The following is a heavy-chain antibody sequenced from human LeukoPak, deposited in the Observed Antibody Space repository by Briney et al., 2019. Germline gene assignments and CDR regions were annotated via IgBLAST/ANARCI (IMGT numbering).Heavy chain of an antibody. J-gene: IGHJ4*02. CDR1: RYTFTSYC. CDR2: SSAYNGHT. CDR3: ARGLEADALHPYDF. D-gene: IGHD1-1*01. V-gene: IGHV1-18*01. Sequence: SVNLSCKASRYTFTSYCISWVRQPPRQGLEWMGWSSAYNGHTNYAQKIQGRVTMTTDTSTSTAYMELRSLRFDDSAVYYCARGLEADALHPYDFWGQGTLVTVSS.